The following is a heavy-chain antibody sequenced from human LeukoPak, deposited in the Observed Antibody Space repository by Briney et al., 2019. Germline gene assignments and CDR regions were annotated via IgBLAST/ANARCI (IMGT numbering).Heavy chain of an antibody. CDR3: ARGGMAAAAIDY. CDR2: VWYDGSNQ. Sequence: GGSLRLSCAASGFTFSNYAMSWVRQAPGKGLEWVAIVWYDGSNQYYGASVKGRFTISRDNPKNTVYLQMSSLPPADTAVYYCARGGMAAAAIDYWGQGALVTVSS. J-gene: IGHJ4*02. V-gene: IGHV3-33*08. D-gene: IGHD6-13*01. CDR1: GFTFSNYA.